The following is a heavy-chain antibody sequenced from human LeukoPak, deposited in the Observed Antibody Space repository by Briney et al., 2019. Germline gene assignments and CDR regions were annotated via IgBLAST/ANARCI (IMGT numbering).Heavy chain of an antibody. CDR2: TYYSGST. V-gene: IGHV4-39*07. CDR3: ARDGNRGYSYPPSDYFDY. D-gene: IGHD5-18*01. J-gene: IGHJ4*02. CDR1: GGSISSSSYY. Sequence: SETLSLTCTVSGGSISSSSYYWGWIRQPPGKGLEWIGSTYYSGSTYYNPSLKSRVTISVDTSKNQFSLKLSSVTAADTAVYYCARDGNRGYSYPPSDYFDYWGQGTLVTVSS.